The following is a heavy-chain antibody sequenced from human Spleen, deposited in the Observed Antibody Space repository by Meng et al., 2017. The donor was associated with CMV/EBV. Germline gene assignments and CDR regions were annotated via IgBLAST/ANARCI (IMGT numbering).Heavy chain of an antibody. Sequence: LSLTCAASGFSFNRYGMHWVRQAPGKGLEWLTVISYDGTNKYYADSVRGRFTISRDNSKNTMYLQMNSLRVEDTAIYYCARVDTGYDFPFDNWGQGTLVTVSS. CDR2: ISYDGTNK. J-gene: IGHJ4*02. CDR3: ARVDTGYDFPFDN. CDR1: GFSFNRYG. V-gene: IGHV3-30*19. D-gene: IGHD5-12*01.